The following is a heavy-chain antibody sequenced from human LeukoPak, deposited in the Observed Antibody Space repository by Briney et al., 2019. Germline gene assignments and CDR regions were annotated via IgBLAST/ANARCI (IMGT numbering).Heavy chain of an antibody. V-gene: IGHV4-4*07. J-gene: IGHJ3*01. CDR2: IHATGTT. CDR1: GGSITHSY. D-gene: IGHD3-22*01. Sequence: SETLSLTCTVSGGSITHSYWSWIRHSAGTGMEWIGRIHATGTTNYNPSFKSRVSMSLEMPTSQFSLTLSAVTVADTATYYCARIFDRDVWGQGALVTVSP. CDR3: ARIFDRDV.